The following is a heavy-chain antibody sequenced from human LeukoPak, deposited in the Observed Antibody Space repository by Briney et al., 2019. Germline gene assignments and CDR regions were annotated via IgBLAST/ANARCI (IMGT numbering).Heavy chain of an antibody. D-gene: IGHD5-18*01. CDR2: ISDSGGST. Sequence: GGSLRLSCAASGFTFSSYWMSWVRQAPGKGLEWVSAISDSGGSTYYADSVKGRFTISRDNSKNTLYLQMNSLRAEDTAVYYCAKGLRGYSYGYTAFDIWGQGTMVTVSS. V-gene: IGHV3-23*01. CDR3: AKGLRGYSYGYTAFDI. J-gene: IGHJ3*02. CDR1: GFTFSSYW.